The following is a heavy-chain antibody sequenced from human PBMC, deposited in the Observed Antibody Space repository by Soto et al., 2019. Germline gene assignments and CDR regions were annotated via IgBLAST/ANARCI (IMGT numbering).Heavy chain of an antibody. V-gene: IGHV3-30*18. CDR2: ISYDGSNK. Sequence: GGSPRLSCAASGFTFSSYGMHWVRQAPGKGLEWVAVISYDGSNKYYADSVKGRFTISRDNSKNTLYLQMNSLRAEDTAVYYCAKSVVTTPSYGMDVWGQGTTGTVSS. J-gene: IGHJ6*02. CDR3: AKSVVTTPSYGMDV. CDR1: GFTFSSYG. D-gene: IGHD2-15*01.